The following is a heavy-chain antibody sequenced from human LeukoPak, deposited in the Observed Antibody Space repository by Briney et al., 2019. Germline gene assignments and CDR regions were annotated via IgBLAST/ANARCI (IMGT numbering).Heavy chain of an antibody. CDR3: AKDHGYSYYYYYMDV. J-gene: IGHJ6*03. Sequence: GGPLRLSCAASGFTFDDYAMHWVRQAPGKGLEWVSLISGDGGSTYYADSVKGRFTISRDNSKNSLYLQMNSLRTEDTALYYCAKDHGYSYYYYYMDVWGKGTTVTVSS. V-gene: IGHV3-43*02. D-gene: IGHD5-18*01. CDR2: ISGDGGST. CDR1: GFTFDDYA.